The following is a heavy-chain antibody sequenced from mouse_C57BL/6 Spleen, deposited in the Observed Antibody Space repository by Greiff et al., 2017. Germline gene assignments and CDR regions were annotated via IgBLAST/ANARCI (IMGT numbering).Heavy chain of an antibody. Sequence: EVKLEESGGGLVQPGGSMKLSCVASGFTFSNYWMNWVRQSPEKGLEWVAQIRLKSDNYATHYAESVKGRFTISRDDSKSSVYLQMNNLRAEDTGIYYCTVYYYGSSSPFAYWGQGTLVTVSA. CDR2: IRLKSDNYAT. J-gene: IGHJ3*01. CDR3: TVYYYGSSSPFAY. V-gene: IGHV6-3*01. D-gene: IGHD1-1*01. CDR1: GFTFSNYW.